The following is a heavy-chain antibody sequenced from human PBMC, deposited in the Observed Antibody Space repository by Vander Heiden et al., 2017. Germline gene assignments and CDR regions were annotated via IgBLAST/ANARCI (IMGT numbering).Heavy chain of an antibody. V-gene: IGHV1-69*01. D-gene: IGHD2-15*01. Sequence: QVQLVQSGPEVKKPGSSVKVSCKASGGSFRNFAIGWIRQAPGGRPEWMGGIVIVYNKPNFAPKFRGRVTFTADESTTTVHMELSNLTSEDTAIYYCTRESRMYLWPHFDFWGLGTLVTVSS. CDR2: IVIVYNKP. CDR1: GGSFRNFA. CDR3: TRESRMYLWPHFDF. J-gene: IGHJ4*02.